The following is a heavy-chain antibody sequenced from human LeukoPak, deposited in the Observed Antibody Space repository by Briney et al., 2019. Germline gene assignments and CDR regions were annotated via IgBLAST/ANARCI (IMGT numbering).Heavy chain of an antibody. J-gene: IGHJ4*02. D-gene: IGHD3-22*01. Sequence: PSETLSLTCAVYGGSFSGYYWSWIRQPPGKGLEWIGEINHSGSTNYNPFLKSRVTISVDTSKNQFSLKLSSVTAADTAVYYCARASYSYDISGWVPFDYWGQGTLVTVSS. V-gene: IGHV4-34*01. CDR2: INHSGST. CDR1: GGSFSGYY. CDR3: ARASYSYDISGWVPFDY.